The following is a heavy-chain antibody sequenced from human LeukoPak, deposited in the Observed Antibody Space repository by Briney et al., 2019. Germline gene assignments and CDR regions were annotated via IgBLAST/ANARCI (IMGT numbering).Heavy chain of an antibody. CDR2: IYYSGST. V-gene: IGHV4-39*07. CDR3: ARDLNFWSGYAFDI. Sequence: SETLSLTCTVSGGSISSSSYYWGWIRQPPGKGLEWIGSIYYSGSTYYNPSLKSRVTISVDTSKNQFSLKLSSVTAADTAVYYCARDLNFWSGYAFDIWGQGTMVTVSS. D-gene: IGHD3-3*01. CDR1: GGSISSSSYY. J-gene: IGHJ3*02.